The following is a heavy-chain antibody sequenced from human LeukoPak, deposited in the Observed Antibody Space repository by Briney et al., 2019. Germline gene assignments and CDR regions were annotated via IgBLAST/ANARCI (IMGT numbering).Heavy chain of an antibody. CDR1: GGSFSGYY. D-gene: IGHD2-21*01. V-gene: IGHV4-34*01. Sequence: SETLSLTCAVYGGSFSGYYWSWIRQPPGKGLEWIGEINHSGSTNYNPSLKSRVTISVDTSKNQFSLKLSSVTAEDTAVYYCAREFRLWKTFDMWGQGTMVTVSS. J-gene: IGHJ3*02. CDR2: INHSGST. CDR3: AREFRLWKTFDM.